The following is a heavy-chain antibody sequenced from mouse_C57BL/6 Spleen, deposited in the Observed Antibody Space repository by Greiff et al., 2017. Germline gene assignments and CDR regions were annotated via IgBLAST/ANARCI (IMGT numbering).Heavy chain of an antibody. CDR2: IDPEDGDT. V-gene: IGHV14-1*01. CDR1: GFNIKDYY. J-gene: IGHJ3*01. D-gene: IGHD1-1*01. CDR3: TTGYGSSSWFAY. Sequence: EVKLMESGAELVRPGASVKLSCTASGFNIKDYYMHWVKQRPEQGLEWIGRIDPEDGDTEYAPKFQGKATMTADTSSNTAYLQLSSLTSEDTAVYYCTTGYGSSSWFAYWGQGTLVTVSA.